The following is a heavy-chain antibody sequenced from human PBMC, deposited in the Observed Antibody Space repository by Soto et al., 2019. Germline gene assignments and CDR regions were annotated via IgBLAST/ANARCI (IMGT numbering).Heavy chain of an antibody. CDR1: GYTFTGYY. CDR2: INPNSGGT. Sequence: ASVKVSCKASGYTFTGYYMHWVRQAPGQGLEWMGWINPNSGGTNYAQKFQGWVTMTRDTSISTAYMELSRLRSDDTAVYYCAREVGYSRGPYYYGMDVWGQGPTVTVSS. J-gene: IGHJ6*02. D-gene: IGHD6-19*01. V-gene: IGHV1-2*04. CDR3: AREVGYSRGPYYYGMDV.